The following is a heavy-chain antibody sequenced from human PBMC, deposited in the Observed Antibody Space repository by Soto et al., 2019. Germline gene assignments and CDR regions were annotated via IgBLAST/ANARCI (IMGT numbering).Heavy chain of an antibody. CDR2: ISSSSSTI. J-gene: IGHJ5*02. CDR3: EPFDTVATIRYS. D-gene: IGHD5-12*01. CDR1: GFTFSSYS. V-gene: IGHV3-48*01. Sequence: PGGSLRLSCAASGFTFSSYSMNWVRQAPGKGLEWVSYISSSSSTIYYADSVKGRFTISRDNAKNSLYLQMNSLRAEDTAVYYCEPFDTVATIRYSWGQGTLVTVSS.